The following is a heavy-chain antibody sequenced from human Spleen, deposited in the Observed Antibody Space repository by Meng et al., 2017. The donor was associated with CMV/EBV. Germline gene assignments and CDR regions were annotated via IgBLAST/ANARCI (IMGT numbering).Heavy chain of an antibody. CDR3: ARDHRMAAAHYYFDY. CDR1: TVSTCY. V-gene: IGHV1-46*01. J-gene: IGHJ4*02. Sequence: TVSTCYYRGERQAPGQGVEWMGGINHGGDRTSYAHNIQDRIAMTRSTSTSTIYMELSSLRSEDTAVYFCARDHRMAAAHYYFDYWGQGTLVTVSS. D-gene: IGHD2-15*01. CDR2: INHGGDRT.